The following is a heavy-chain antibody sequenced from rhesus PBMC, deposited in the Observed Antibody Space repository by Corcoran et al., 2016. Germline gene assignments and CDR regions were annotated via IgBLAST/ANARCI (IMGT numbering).Heavy chain of an antibody. CDR2: IYGGSGST. CDR3: ARYRITIFGLAKPFDC. V-gene: IGHV4-147*01. D-gene: IGHD3-3*01. Sequence: QVPLQESGPGLVKPSETLSLTCAVSGGSISSNYWRCIRQSPGTGRPWIGYIYGGSGSTSYNPSLKSRVTISTDTSKNQFSLKLNSVTAADTAVYYCARYRITIFGLAKPFDCWGQGVLVTVSS. CDR1: GGSISSNY. J-gene: IGHJ4*01.